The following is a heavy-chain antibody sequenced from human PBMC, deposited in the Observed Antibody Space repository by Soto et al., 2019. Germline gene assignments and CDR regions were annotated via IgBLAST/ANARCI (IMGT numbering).Heavy chain of an antibody. J-gene: IGHJ4*02. Sequence: EVQLVESGGGLTQPGGSLRLSCVVSGFIVSSSHMIWVRQAPGKGLEGVSILYNHGKTNYVDSVKGRFTITRDNSKSTVYLPMNSLRGEDPAVCYCVRLTEADRHWGQGALVTVSS. CDR2: LYNHGKT. CDR3: VRLTEADRH. CDR1: GFIVSSSH. V-gene: IGHV3-53*01.